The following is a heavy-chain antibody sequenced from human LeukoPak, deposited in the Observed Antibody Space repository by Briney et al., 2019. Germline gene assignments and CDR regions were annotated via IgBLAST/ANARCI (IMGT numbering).Heavy chain of an antibody. Sequence: SETLSLTCAVYGGSFSGYYWSWIRQPPGKGLEWIGELNHSGSTNYNPSLKSRVTISVDTSKNQFSLKLSSVTAADTAVYYCARVGRMTTVVIRAFDIWGQGTMVTVSS. V-gene: IGHV4-34*01. CDR3: ARVGRMTTVVIRAFDI. D-gene: IGHD4-23*01. CDR2: LNHSGST. J-gene: IGHJ3*02. CDR1: GGSFSGYY.